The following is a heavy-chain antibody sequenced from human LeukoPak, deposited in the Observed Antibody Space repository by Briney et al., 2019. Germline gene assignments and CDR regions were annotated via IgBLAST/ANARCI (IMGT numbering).Heavy chain of an antibody. Sequence: GGSLRLSCAASGFTVSSNYMSWVRQAPGKGLKWVSVIYSGGSTYYADSVKGRFTISRDNSKNTLYLQMNSLRAEDTAVYYCARDIAAAAYYYYGMDVWGQGTTVTVSS. CDR2: IYSGGST. V-gene: IGHV3-66*01. CDR3: ARDIAAAAYYYYGMDV. D-gene: IGHD6-13*01. CDR1: GFTVSSNY. J-gene: IGHJ6*02.